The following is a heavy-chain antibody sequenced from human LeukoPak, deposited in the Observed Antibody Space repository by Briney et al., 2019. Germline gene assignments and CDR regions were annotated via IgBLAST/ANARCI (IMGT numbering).Heavy chain of an antibody. Sequence: PGGSLRLSCAASGVTFTNYAMTWVRQAPGKGLEWVSGISISGGSTDYADSVKGRFTISRDNSKNTLYLQMNSLRAEDMAVYYCAKVPAGNKVEYWGQGTLVTVSS. V-gene: IGHV3-23*01. J-gene: IGHJ4*02. CDR3: AKVPAGNKVEY. CDR1: GVTFTNYA. CDR2: ISISGGST. D-gene: IGHD6-19*01.